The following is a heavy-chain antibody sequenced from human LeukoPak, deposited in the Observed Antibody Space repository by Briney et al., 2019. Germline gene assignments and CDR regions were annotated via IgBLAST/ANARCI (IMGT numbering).Heavy chain of an antibody. CDR1: GGSISSYY. D-gene: IGHD2-2*01. CDR3: ARGAPYCSSTSCSPTRGFDY. CDR2: IYYSGST. Sequence: SETLSLTCTVSGGSISSYYWSWIRQPPGKGLEWIGYIYYSGSTNYNPSLKSRVTISVDTSKNQFSLKLSSVTAADTAVYYCARGAPYCSSTSCSPTRGFDYWGQGTLVTVSS. V-gene: IGHV4-59*12. J-gene: IGHJ4*02.